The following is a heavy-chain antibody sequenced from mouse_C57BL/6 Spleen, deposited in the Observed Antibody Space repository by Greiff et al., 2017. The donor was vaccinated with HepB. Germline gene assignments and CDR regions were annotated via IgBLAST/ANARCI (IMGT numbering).Heavy chain of an antibody. CDR2: INPSSGYS. CDR3: ARSRTTVVVPGYFDV. Sequence: VQLQQSGAELAKPGASVKLSCKASGYTFTSYWMHWVKQRPGQGLEWIGYINPSSGYSKYNQKFKDKATLTADKSSSTAYMQLSSLTYEDSAVYYCARSRTTVVVPGYFDVWGTGTTVTVSS. CDR1: GYTFTSYW. J-gene: IGHJ1*03. V-gene: IGHV1-7*01. D-gene: IGHD1-1*01.